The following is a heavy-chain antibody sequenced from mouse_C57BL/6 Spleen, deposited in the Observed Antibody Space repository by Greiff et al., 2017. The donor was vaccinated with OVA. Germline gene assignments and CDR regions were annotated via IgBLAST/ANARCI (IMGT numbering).Heavy chain of an antibody. J-gene: IGHJ1*03. Sequence: VQLQQPGAELVKPGASVKVSCKASGYTFTSYWMHWVKQRPGQGLEWIGRIHPSDSDTNYNQKFKGKATLTVDKSSSTAYLQRSSLTSEDSAVYYCAPEWYDYGGPNWYFDVWGTGTTVTVSS. CDR3: APEWYDYGGPNWYFDV. CDR1: GYTFTSYW. D-gene: IGHD2-4*01. CDR2: IHPSDSDT. V-gene: IGHV1-74*01.